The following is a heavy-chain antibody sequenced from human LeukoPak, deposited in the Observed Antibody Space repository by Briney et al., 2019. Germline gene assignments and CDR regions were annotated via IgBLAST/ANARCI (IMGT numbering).Heavy chain of an antibody. CDR2: INSDGSGT. CDR1: GFTFSSYW. Sequence: GGSLRLSCAASGFTFSSYWMHWVRQAPGKGLVWVSRINSDGSGTTYADSVKGRFTISRDNAKNTLYLQMNSLRAEDTAVYYCARANNYYDSSGYYLFDYWGLGTLVTASS. V-gene: IGHV3-74*01. CDR3: ARANNYYDSSGYYLFDY. J-gene: IGHJ4*02. D-gene: IGHD3-22*01.